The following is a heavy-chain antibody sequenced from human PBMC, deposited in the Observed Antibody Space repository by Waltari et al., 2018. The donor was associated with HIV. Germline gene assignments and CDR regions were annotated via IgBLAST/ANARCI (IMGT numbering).Heavy chain of an antibody. Sequence: EVQLVESGGGLVQPGGSLRLSCAASRCTFSTYAMNWVRPAAGKGLEWVSAISGTGDNTYYADSVKGRFTISRDNSKKTLYLQMNSLRVEDTAVYYCAKSLGFRSPDQPSDIWGQGTMVTVSS. J-gene: IGHJ3*02. CDR2: ISGTGDNT. D-gene: IGHD1-26*01. CDR1: RCTFSTYA. V-gene: IGHV3-23*04. CDR3: AKSLGFRSPDQPSDI.